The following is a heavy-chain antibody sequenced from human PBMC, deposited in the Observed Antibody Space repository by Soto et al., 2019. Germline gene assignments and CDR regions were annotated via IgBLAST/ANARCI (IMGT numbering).Heavy chain of an antibody. CDR1: GFTFSSYG. J-gene: IGHJ4*02. D-gene: IGHD4-17*01. V-gene: IGHV3-30*18. CDR3: AKHQRSDYVIDH. Sequence: PGGSLRLSCAASGFTFSSYGMHWVRQAPGKGLEWVAVISYDGSNKYYADSVKGRFTISRDNSESTPYLQLNSLRAEDTAIFYCAKHQRSDYVIDHWGQGILVTVSS. CDR2: ISYDGSNK.